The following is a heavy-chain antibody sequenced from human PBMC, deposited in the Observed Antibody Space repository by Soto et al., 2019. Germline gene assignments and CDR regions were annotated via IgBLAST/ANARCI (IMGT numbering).Heavy chain of an antibody. Sequence: ASVKVSCKASGYTFTSYYMHWVRQAPGQGLEWMGIINPSGGSTSYAQKFQGRVTMTRDTSTSTVYMELSSLRSEDTAVYYCARGGSTGYYDSSAHDAFDIWGQGTMVTISS. J-gene: IGHJ3*02. D-gene: IGHD3-22*01. CDR3: ARGGSTGYYDSSAHDAFDI. V-gene: IGHV1-46*01. CDR2: INPSGGST. CDR1: GYTFTSYY.